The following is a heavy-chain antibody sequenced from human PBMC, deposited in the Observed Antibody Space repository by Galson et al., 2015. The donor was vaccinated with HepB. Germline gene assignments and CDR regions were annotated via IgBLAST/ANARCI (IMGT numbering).Heavy chain of an antibody. J-gene: IGHJ6*03. V-gene: IGHV1-69*10. CDR3: ASTEGWIVPAAMGYYYYYMDV. D-gene: IGHD2-2*01. Sequence: SVKVSCKASGGTFSSYAISWVRQAPGQGLEWMGGIIPILGIANYAQKFQGRVTITADKSTSTAYMELSSLRSEDTAVYYCASTEGWIVPAAMGYYYYYMDVWGKGTTVTVSS. CDR2: IIPILGIA. CDR1: GGTFSSYA.